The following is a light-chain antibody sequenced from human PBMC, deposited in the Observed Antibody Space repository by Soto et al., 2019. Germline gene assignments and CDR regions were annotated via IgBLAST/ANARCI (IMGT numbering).Light chain of an antibody. J-gene: IGKJ5*01. CDR1: QSLLHITGETF. Sequence: DVVMTQTPLSLSVAPGQPASISCKSSQSLLHITGETFLVWYLQKPGQSPQLLIYEVSTRVSGVPDRFSGSESGTDFTLEISRVETDDVVIYYCMQSTQLPPTFGQGTRLGIE. CDR2: EVS. CDR3: MQSTQLPPT. V-gene: IGKV2D-29*02.